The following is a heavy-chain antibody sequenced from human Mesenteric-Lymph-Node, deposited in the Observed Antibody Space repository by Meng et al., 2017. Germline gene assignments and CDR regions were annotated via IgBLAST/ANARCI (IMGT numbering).Heavy chain of an antibody. Sequence: GESLKISCAASGFTFSDYWMTWVCQAPGTGLEWVANIRQDGNAKYYVDSVKGRFTISRDNAKNSLYLQMNSLRAEDTAVYYCARDYLALRWENWFDPWGQGTLVTVSS. CDR1: GFTFSDYW. J-gene: IGHJ5*02. V-gene: IGHV3-7*01. D-gene: IGHD4-23*01. CDR2: IRQDGNAK. CDR3: ARDYLALRWENWFDP.